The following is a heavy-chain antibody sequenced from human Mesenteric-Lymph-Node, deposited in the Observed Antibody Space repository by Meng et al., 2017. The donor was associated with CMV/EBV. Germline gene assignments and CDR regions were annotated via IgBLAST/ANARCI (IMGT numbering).Heavy chain of an antibody. Sequence: GESLKISCAASGFTFSSHWMCWVRQAPGKGLEWVGLIRSKPNSYATAYAASVKGRFTISRDDSKDTAYLQMNSLKTEDTAVYYCASDILTGYHDYWGQGTLVTVSS. V-gene: IGHV3-73*01. CDR1: GFTFSSHW. CDR2: IRSKPNSYAT. D-gene: IGHD3-9*01. J-gene: IGHJ4*02. CDR3: ASDILTGYHDY.